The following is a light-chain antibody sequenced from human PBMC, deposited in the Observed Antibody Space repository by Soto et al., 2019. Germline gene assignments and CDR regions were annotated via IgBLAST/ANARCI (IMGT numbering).Light chain of an antibody. Sequence: QSVLTQPASVSGSPGQSIAISCTGTSSYVGGHNYVSWYQQHPGKAPKLMIYAVSTRPTGISNRFSGSKSGNTASLTISGLQPEDEADYYCSSFTDSTDIVFGGGTKVTVL. V-gene: IGLV2-14*01. CDR1: SSYVGGHNY. J-gene: IGLJ3*02. CDR2: AVS. CDR3: SSFTDSTDIV.